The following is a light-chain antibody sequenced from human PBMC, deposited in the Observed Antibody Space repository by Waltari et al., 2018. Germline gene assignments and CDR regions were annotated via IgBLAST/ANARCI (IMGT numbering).Light chain of an antibody. V-gene: IGKV3-20*01. J-gene: IGKJ4*01. CDR2: GAS. Sequence: EIVLTQSPGTLSLSPGDRATLSCRASQSLRSSYLAWYQQKPGLAPRLLIYGASNRAAGIPDRFGGHGSGTDFTLTIARLEPEDSAVYYCHHYGSSPLTFGGGTKVEI. CDR1: QSLRSSY. CDR3: HHYGSSPLT.